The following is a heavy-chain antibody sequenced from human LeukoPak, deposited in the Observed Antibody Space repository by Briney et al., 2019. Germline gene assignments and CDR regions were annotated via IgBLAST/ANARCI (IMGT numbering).Heavy chain of an antibody. Sequence: QPGGSLRLSCAASGFTFSSYVMTWVRQAPGAGLEWVSAIGTHSTSTDYPDSVKGRSTISRDDSKNTVFLQMTSLRVEDTALYYCTRRVGGTPDYWGLGTLVTVSS. V-gene: IGHV3-23*01. D-gene: IGHD1-26*01. CDR1: GFTFSSYV. CDR3: TRRVGGTPDY. CDR2: IGTHSTST. J-gene: IGHJ4*02.